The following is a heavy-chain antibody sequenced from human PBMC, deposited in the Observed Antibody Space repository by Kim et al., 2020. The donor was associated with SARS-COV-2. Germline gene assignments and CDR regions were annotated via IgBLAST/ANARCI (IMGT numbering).Heavy chain of an antibody. V-gene: IGHV4-34*01. CDR1: GGSFSGYY. CDR2: INHSGST. CDR3: ARVVTMVRGVILYYYGMDV. D-gene: IGHD3-10*01. J-gene: IGHJ6*02. Sequence: SETLSLTCAVYGGSFSGYYWSWIRQPPGKGLEWIGEINHSGSTNYNPSLKSRVTISVDTSKNQFSLKLSSVTAADTAVYYCARVVTMVRGVILYYYGMDVWGQGTTVTVSS.